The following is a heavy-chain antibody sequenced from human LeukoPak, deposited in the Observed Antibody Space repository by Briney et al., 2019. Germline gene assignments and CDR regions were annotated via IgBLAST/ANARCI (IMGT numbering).Heavy chain of an antibody. CDR1: GGSASSGGYY. J-gene: IGHJ4*02. D-gene: IGHD3-22*01. V-gene: IGHV4-31*03. CDR3: ARLPFNYYDIGPWDY. Sequence: TLSLTCTVSGGSASSGGYYWSWIRQHPEKGLEWIGNIYYSGSTYYNSSLKSRVTISVDTSKNQFSLKLSSVTAADTAVYYCARLPFNYYDIGPWDYWGQGTLVTVSS. CDR2: IYYSGST.